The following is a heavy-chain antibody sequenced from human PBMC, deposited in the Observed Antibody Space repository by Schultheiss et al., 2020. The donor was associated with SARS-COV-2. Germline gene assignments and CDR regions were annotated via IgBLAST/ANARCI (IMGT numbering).Heavy chain of an antibody. V-gene: IGHV4-59*08. CDR3: ARRDNYYGSGSYNNWFDP. CDR2: IYYSGST. J-gene: IGHJ5*02. CDR1: GGSISSYY. Sequence: SETLSLTCTVSGGSISSYYWSWIRQPPGKGLEWIGYIYYSGSTNYNPSLKSRVTISVDTSKNQFSLKLSSVTAADTAVYYCARRDNYYGSGSYNNWFDPWGQGTLVTVSS. D-gene: IGHD3-10*01.